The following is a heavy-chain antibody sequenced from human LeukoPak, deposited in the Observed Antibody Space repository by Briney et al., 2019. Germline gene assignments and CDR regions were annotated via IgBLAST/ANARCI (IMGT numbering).Heavy chain of an antibody. V-gene: IGHV3-23*01. Sequence: GGSLRLSCAASGFTFSSYAMSWVRQAPGKGLEWVSAISGSGGSTYYADSVKGRFTISRDNSKNTLYLQMNSLRAEDTAVYYCAKGYYDILTGYRPFDYWGQGTLVTVSS. CDR3: AKGYYDILTGYRPFDY. D-gene: IGHD3-9*01. CDR2: ISGSGGST. J-gene: IGHJ4*02. CDR1: GFTFSSYA.